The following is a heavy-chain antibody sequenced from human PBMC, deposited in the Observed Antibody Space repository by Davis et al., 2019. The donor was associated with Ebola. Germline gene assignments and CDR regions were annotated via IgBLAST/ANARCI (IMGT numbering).Heavy chain of an antibody. V-gene: IGHV4-38-2*02. Sequence: MPSETLSLTCSVPGSSINRGFTWGWIRQPPGKGLEWIGSIYHSGSTNYSPSLKSRVTISADTSKNQFSLRLKSVTAADTAMYSFARDYVYWGQGILVNVSS. CDR2: IYHSGST. CDR1: GSSINRGFT. J-gene: IGHJ4*02. CDR3: ARDYVY. D-gene: IGHD1-14*01.